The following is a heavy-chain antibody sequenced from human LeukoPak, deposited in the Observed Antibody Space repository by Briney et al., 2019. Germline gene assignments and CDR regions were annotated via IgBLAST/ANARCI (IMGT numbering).Heavy chain of an antibody. CDR2: ISSSGSTI. V-gene: IGHV3-48*03. CDR3: ARDQGRGSGWYDYYYYYYMDV. J-gene: IGHJ6*03. D-gene: IGHD6-19*01. CDR1: GFTFSSYE. Sequence: GGSLRLSCAASGFTFSSYEMNWVRQAPGKGLEWVSYISSSGSTIYYADSVKGRFTISRDNAKNSLYLQMNSLRAEDTAVYYCARDQGRGSGWYDYYYYYYMDVWGKGTTVTVSS.